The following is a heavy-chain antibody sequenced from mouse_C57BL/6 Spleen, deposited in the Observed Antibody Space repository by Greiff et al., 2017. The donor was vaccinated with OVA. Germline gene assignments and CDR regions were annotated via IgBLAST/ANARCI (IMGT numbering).Heavy chain of an antibody. CDR3: ARERYYYGSSSAWFAY. CDR2: INPNNGGT. J-gene: IGHJ3*01. Sequence: VQLQQSGPELVKPGASVKMSCKASGYTFTDYNMHWVKQSHGKSLEWIGYINPNNGGTSSNQKFKGKATLTVNKSSSTAYMELRSLTSEDSAVYYCARERYYYGSSSAWFAYWGQGTLVTVSA. V-gene: IGHV1-22*01. CDR1: GYTFTDYN. D-gene: IGHD1-1*01.